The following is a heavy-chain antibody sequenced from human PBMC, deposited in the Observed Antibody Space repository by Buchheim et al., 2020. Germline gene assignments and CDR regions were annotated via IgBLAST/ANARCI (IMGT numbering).Heavy chain of an antibody. Sequence: EVQLLESGGGLVQPGGSLRLSCAASGFTFSTYGMSWVRQAPGKGLEWVSVISGNGYTTNYADSVKGRFTISRDNFKNTLYLEMNSLRAEDTAMYFCARATNYDYVWGNIKYYFDYWGQGTL. J-gene: IGHJ4*02. V-gene: IGHV3-23*01. D-gene: IGHD3-16*01. CDR1: GFTFSTYG. CDR2: ISGNGYTT. CDR3: ARATNYDYVWGNIKYYFDY.